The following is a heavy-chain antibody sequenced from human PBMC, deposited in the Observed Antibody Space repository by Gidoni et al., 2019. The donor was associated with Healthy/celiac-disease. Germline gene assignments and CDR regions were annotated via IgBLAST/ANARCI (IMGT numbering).Heavy chain of an antibody. V-gene: IGHV1-69*09. Sequence: QVQLVQSGAEVKKTGCSVKVSCKAYGCTFSSYAISRVRQAPGQGLEWMGGIIPNLGIANAAQKVQGRITITADKSTSTAYMELSSLGSEDTAVYYCAVTTVAVYGMGVWGQGTTVTVSS. CDR3: AVTTVAVYGMGV. J-gene: IGHJ6*02. CDR1: GCTFSSYA. D-gene: IGHD4-17*01. CDR2: IIPNLGIA.